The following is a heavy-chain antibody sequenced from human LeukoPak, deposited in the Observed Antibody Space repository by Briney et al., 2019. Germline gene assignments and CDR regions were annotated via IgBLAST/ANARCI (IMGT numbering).Heavy chain of an antibody. CDR2: IGAGDKYT. D-gene: IGHD6-19*01. CDR3: ASGVAGSIDY. CDR1: GFTLRNYA. V-gene: IGHV3-23*01. Sequence: GGSLRLSCAASGFTLRNYAMSWVRQAPGKGLEWVSSIGAGDKYTYYGDSVKGRFTISRDNVKNTLSLQMNSLRAEDTAVYYCASGVAGSIDYWGQGTLVTVSS. J-gene: IGHJ4*02.